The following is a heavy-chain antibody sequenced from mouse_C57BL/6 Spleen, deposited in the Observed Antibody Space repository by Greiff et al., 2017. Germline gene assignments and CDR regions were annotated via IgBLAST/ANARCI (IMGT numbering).Heavy chain of an antibody. CDR3: ARGANWDYYYAMDY. Sequence: EVQLQQSGPELVKPGASVKMSCKASGYTFTDYNMHWVKQSQGKSLEWIGYINPNNGGTSYNQKFKGKATLTVNKSSSTAYMELRSLTSEDSAVYYCARGANWDYYYAMDYWGQGTSVTVSS. CDR2: INPNNGGT. J-gene: IGHJ4*01. CDR1: GYTFTDYN. D-gene: IGHD4-1*01. V-gene: IGHV1-22*01.